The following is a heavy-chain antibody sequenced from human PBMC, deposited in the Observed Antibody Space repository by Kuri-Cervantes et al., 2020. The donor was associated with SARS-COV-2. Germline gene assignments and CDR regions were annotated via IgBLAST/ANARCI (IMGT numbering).Heavy chain of an antibody. J-gene: IGHJ5*02. CDR3: ARDYYDSSGYFISGLWFDP. CDR2: ISYDGSNK. V-gene: IGHV3-30-3*01. D-gene: IGHD3-22*01. CDR1: GFTFSSYA. Sequence: GESLKISCAASGFTFSSYAMHWVRQAPGKGLEWVAVISYDGSNKYYADPVKGRFTISRDNSKNTLYLQMNSLRAEDTAVYYCARDYYDSSGYFISGLWFDPWGQGTLVTVSS.